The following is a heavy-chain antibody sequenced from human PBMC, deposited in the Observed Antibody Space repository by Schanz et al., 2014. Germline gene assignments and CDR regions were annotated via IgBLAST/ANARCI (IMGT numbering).Heavy chain of an antibody. Sequence: EVPLVESGGELIQPGGSLRLSCEASGFTFSRYCMHWVRQAPGKGLEWVSRLNFDETYTSYADSVKGRFTISRDNAKNTVYLQMTSLRVEDTAVYYCARGGADSAMAHEYWGRGTLVTVSS. CDR3: ARGGADSAMAHEY. CDR1: GFTFSRYC. CDR2: LNFDETYT. D-gene: IGHD5-18*01. J-gene: IGHJ4*02. V-gene: IGHV3-74*01.